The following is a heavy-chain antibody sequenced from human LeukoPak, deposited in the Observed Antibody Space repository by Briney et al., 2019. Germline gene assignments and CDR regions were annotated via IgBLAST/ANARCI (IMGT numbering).Heavy chain of an antibody. Sequence: SETLSLTCTVSGGSISSYYWSWIRQPPGKGLEWIGYIYYSGSTNYNPSLKSRVTISVDTSKNQFSLKLSSVTAADTAVYYCAGGGGRFGELRHYYYYGMDVWGQGTTVTVSS. J-gene: IGHJ6*02. CDR2: IYYSGST. D-gene: IGHD3-10*01. V-gene: IGHV4-59*01. CDR3: AGGGGRFGELRHYYYYGMDV. CDR1: GGSISSYY.